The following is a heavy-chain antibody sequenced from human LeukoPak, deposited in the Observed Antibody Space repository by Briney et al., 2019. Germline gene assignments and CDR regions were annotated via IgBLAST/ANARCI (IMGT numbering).Heavy chain of an antibody. CDR2: INPNSGGT. D-gene: IGHD3-22*01. CDR3: ARSRFYGQGDSSGYLGY. V-gene: IGHV1-2*02. CDR1: GYTFTCYY. Sequence: ASVKVSCTASGYTFTCYYMHWVRQAPGQGLEWMGWINPNSGGTNYAQKFQGRVTMTRDTSISTAYMELSRLRSDDTAVYYCARSRFYGQGDSSGYLGYWGQGTLVTVSS. J-gene: IGHJ4*02.